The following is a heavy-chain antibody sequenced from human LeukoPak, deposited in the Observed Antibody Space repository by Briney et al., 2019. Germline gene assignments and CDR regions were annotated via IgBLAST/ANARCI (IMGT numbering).Heavy chain of an antibody. CDR1: GGSTSSGGYY. V-gene: IGHV4-31*03. D-gene: IGHD3-22*01. CDR3: ARAWDSGYYSHFDY. J-gene: IGHJ4*02. CDR2: IYYSGST. Sequence: SQTLSLTCTVSGGSTSSGGYYWRWIRQHPGKGLEWIGYIYYSGSTYYNPSLKSRATISVDTSKNQFSLKLSSVTAADTAVYYCARAWDSGYYSHFDYWGQGTLVTVSS.